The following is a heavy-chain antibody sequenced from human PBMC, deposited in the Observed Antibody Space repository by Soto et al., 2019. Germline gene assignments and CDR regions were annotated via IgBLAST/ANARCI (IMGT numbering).Heavy chain of an antibody. CDR3: ARDYDFWSGYPTDAFDV. V-gene: IGHV3-33*01. D-gene: IGHD3-3*01. Sequence: QVQLVESGGGVVQPGRSLRLSCAASGFTFSNYGMHWVRQSPGKGLEWVAVIWFDGSKKYYGDSVQGRFTVSRDNSKSTLYLQMNSLRAEDTAVYYCARDYDFWSGYPTDAFDVWGRGTMVTVS. J-gene: IGHJ3*01. CDR2: IWFDGSKK. CDR1: GFTFSNYG.